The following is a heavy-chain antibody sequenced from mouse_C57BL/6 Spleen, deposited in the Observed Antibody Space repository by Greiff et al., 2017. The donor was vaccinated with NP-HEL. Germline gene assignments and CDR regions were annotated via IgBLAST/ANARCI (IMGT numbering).Heavy chain of an antibody. CDR2: IDPSDSYT. CDR1: GYTFTSYW. V-gene: IGHV1-50*01. D-gene: IGHD1-1*01. CDR3: ARKGTTVVARYWYFDV. J-gene: IGHJ1*03. Sequence: VQLQQPGAELVKPGASVKLSCKASGYTFTSYWMQWVKQRPGQGPEWIGEIDPSDSYTNYNQKFKGKATLTVDTSSSTAYMQLSSLTSEDSAVYYCARKGTTVVARYWYFDVWGTGTTVTVSS.